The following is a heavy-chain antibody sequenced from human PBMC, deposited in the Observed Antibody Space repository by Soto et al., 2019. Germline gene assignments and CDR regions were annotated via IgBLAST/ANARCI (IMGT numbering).Heavy chain of an antibody. CDR1: GFTFSSYA. D-gene: IGHD6-6*01. J-gene: IGHJ4*02. CDR2: ISSSGSST. V-gene: IGHV3-23*01. CDR3: AKRLSYYFDC. Sequence: GGSLRLSCAASGFTFSSYAMSWVRQAPGKGLEWVSSISSSGSSTYYADSVKGRFTISRDNSKNTLYLQMNSLRAEDTAVYYCAKRLSYYFDCWGQGTPVTVSS.